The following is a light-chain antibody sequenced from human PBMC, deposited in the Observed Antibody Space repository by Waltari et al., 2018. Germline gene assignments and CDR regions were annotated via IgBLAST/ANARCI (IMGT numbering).Light chain of an antibody. CDR3: SSYTSINSWV. CDR1: SSDVGGHNY. Sequence: QSALTQPASVSGSPGQSITISCTGTSSDVGGHNYVSWYQQNPGKAPKLMIYEVTNRPSGISNRFSGSKYGNTASLTISGLQAEDEADYSCSSYTSINSWVFGAGTKLTVL. J-gene: IGLJ3*02. CDR2: EVT. V-gene: IGLV2-14*01.